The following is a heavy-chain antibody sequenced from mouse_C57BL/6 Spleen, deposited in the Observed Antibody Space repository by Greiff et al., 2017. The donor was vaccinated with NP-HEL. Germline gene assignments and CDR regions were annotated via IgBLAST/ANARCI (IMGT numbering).Heavy chain of an antibody. V-gene: IGHV2-2*01. Sequence: VKLQESGPGLVQPSQSLSITCTVSGFSLTSYGVHWVRQSPGKGLEWLGVIWSGGSTDYNAAFISRLSISKDNSKSQVFFKMNSLQADDTAIYYCARRDDYDGDYYAMDYWGQGTSVTVSS. CDR1: GFSLTSYG. CDR2: IWSGGST. D-gene: IGHD2-4*01. CDR3: ARRDDYDGDYYAMDY. J-gene: IGHJ4*01.